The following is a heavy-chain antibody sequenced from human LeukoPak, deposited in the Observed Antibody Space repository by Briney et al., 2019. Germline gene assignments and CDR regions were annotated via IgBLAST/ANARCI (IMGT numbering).Heavy chain of an antibody. J-gene: IGHJ4*02. CDR3: ARLRGSGGAAFDF. CDR2: IYYSGST. V-gene: IGHV4-39*07. Sequence: PSETLSLTCTVSGGSISSSSYYWGWIRQPPGKGLEWIGSIYYSGSTYYNPSLKSRVTISVDTSKNQVSLKLSSVTAADTAVYYCARLRGSGGAAFDFWGQGTLVTVSS. D-gene: IGHD3-10*01. CDR1: GGSISSSSYY.